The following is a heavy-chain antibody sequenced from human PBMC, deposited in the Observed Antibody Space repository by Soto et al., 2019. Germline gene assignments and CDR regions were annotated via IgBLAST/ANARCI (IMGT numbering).Heavy chain of an antibody. CDR1: GYTFSSYG. CDR2: ISAYNGKT. D-gene: IGHD3-10*01. J-gene: IGHJ4*02. V-gene: IGHV1-18*01. Sequence: QVQLVQSGPEVKEPGASVKVSCKASGYTFSSYGFSWVRQAPGQGLEWMGWISAYNGKTNYLQRLQGRVNMTTDKFTKTAYMELESRRSDDTAVYSCGRGNYYGSGGFYYWGQGTLVTVSS. CDR3: GRGNYYGSGGFYY.